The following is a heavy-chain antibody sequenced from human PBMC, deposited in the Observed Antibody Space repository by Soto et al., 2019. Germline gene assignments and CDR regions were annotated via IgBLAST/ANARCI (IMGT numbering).Heavy chain of an antibody. D-gene: IGHD6-13*01. CDR1: GFTFSRYS. CDR3: VSSIPAAGRFDY. J-gene: IGHJ4*02. Sequence: PGGSLRLSCAASGFTFSRYSMNWFRQAPGKGLEWVSYISCSSSTIYYADSVKGRFTISRDNAKNSLYLQMNSLRAEDTAVYYCVSSIPAAGRFDYWGQGTLVTVPS. CDR2: ISCSSSTI. V-gene: IGHV3-48*01.